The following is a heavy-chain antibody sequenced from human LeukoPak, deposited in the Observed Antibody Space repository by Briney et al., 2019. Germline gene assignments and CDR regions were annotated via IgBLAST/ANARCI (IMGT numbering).Heavy chain of an antibody. CDR3: AKDLYYYDSSGYYDAFDI. D-gene: IGHD3-22*01. V-gene: IGHV3-23*01. Sequence: GGSLRLSCTDSGFTFSSYAMNWVRQAPGKGLEWVSSISGSSTRTYYTDSVKGRFTISRDNPKSTLYLQMNSLRAEDTAVYYCAKDLYYYDSSGYYDAFDIWGQGTMVTVSS. CDR1: GFTFSSYA. J-gene: IGHJ3*02. CDR2: ISGSSTRT.